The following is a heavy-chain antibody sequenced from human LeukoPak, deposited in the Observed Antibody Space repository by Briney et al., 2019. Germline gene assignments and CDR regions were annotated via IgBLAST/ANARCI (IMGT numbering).Heavy chain of an antibody. V-gene: IGHV1-2*02. CDR1: GYTFTGYY. CDR2: INPNSGGT. CDR3: ARVAPEGEDTAMGGYYFDY. J-gene: IGHJ4*02. D-gene: IGHD5-18*01. Sequence: ASVKVSCKASGYTFTGYYMHWVRQAPGQGLEWMGWINPNSGGTNYAQKFQGRITMTRDTSISTAYMELSRLRSDDTAVYYCARVAPEGEDTAMGGYYFDYWGQGTLVTVSS.